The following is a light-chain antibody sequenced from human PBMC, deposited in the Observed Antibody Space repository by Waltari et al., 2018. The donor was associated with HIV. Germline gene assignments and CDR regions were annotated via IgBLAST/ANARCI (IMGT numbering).Light chain of an antibody. V-gene: IGLV1-47*01. J-gene: IGLJ2*01. CDR2: RNN. Sequence: SVLTHPPSASGTPGQRATISLHATTPTSGGTHDCCYQHLPGASPKLFIHRNNQRPSGFHDRFSGSTSGTSASLAISGLRSEDEADYYCVAWDDSLRGVVFGGGTKVAAL. CDR1: TPTSGGTH. CDR3: VAWDDSLRGVV.